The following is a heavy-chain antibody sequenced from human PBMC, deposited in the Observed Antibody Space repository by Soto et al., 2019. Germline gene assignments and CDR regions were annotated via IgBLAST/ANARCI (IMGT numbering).Heavy chain of an antibody. J-gene: IGHJ1*01. CDR3: VREQYGGYGGAF. D-gene: IGHD4-17*01. CDR1: GFTFNSYW. Sequence: EVQLVESGGGLVQPGGSLRLSCAASGFTFNSYWMHWVRQAPGKGLVWVSRIKSDGSSTSYEDSVKGRFTISRDNAQNTLYLQMNSLRAGDTAVYYCVREQYGGYGGAFWGQGTLVTVSS. CDR2: IKSDGSST. V-gene: IGHV3-74*01.